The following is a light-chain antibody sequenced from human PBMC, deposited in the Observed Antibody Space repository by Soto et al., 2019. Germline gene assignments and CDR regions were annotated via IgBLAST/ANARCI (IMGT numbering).Light chain of an antibody. J-gene: IGKJ1*01. CDR1: QSVSSN. V-gene: IGKV3-15*01. CDR3: HQYNNWPPWT. Sequence: EILMTKSPANLSVSPGERATLSCRASQSVSSNLAWYQQKPGQAPRLLIYGASTRATGIPARFSGSGSGTEFTLTISSLQSEDYAVYYCHQYNNWPPWTFGQGTKVDIK. CDR2: GAS.